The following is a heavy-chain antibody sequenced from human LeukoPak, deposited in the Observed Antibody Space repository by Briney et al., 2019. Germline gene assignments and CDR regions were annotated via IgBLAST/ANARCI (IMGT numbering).Heavy chain of an antibody. CDR2: ISYDGSNK. V-gene: IGHV3-30*18. D-gene: IGHD5-18*01. Sequence: GRSLRLSCAASGFTFSSYGMHWVRQAPGKGLEWVAVISYDGSNKYYADSVKGRFTISSDNSKNTLYLQMNSLRAEDTAVYYCAKPYQDTAMVTDYWGQGTLVTVSS. CDR3: AKPYQDTAMVTDY. J-gene: IGHJ4*02. CDR1: GFTFSSYG.